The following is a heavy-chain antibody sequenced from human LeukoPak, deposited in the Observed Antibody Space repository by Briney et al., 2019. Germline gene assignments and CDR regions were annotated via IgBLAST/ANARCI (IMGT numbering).Heavy chain of an antibody. Sequence: PGGSLRLSCVASGFTFSGYGMHWVRQVPGKGLEWVALIWYDGSNKYYSDSVKGRFTISRDNSKNTLYLQMNSLRAEDTAVYYCAREGPRGNSQFDYWGQETLVTVSS. CDR2: IWYDGSNK. CDR1: GFTFSGYG. CDR3: AREGPRGNSQFDY. D-gene: IGHD4-23*01. V-gene: IGHV3-33*01. J-gene: IGHJ4*02.